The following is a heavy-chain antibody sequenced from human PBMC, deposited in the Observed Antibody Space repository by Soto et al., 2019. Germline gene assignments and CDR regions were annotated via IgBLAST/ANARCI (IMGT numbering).Heavy chain of an antibody. CDR1: GFTFSSYG. Sequence: QVQLVESGGGVVQPGRSLRLSCAASGFTFSSYGMHWVRQAPGKGLEWVAVIWYDGSNKYYADSVKGRFTISRDNSKNTLYLQMTSLRAEDTAVYYCARAVAGTPYWYFDLWGRGTLVTVSS. CDR2: IWYDGSNK. J-gene: IGHJ2*01. V-gene: IGHV3-33*01. D-gene: IGHD6-19*01. CDR3: ARAVAGTPYWYFDL.